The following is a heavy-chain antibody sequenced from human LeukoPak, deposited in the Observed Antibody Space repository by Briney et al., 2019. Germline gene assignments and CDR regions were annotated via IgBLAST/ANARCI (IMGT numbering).Heavy chain of an antibody. CDR1: GFIFSNFW. CDR2: INRDGSEK. Sequence: GGSLRLSCAGSGFIFSNFWMGWARQGPGKGLQWVASINRDGSEKHPVDSVKGRFTVSRDNAKNSVYLQMNGLTVEDTAVYYCVRDVDIWGQGTLVTVSS. CDR3: VRDVDI. V-gene: IGHV3-7*01. D-gene: IGHD5-24*01. J-gene: IGHJ4*02.